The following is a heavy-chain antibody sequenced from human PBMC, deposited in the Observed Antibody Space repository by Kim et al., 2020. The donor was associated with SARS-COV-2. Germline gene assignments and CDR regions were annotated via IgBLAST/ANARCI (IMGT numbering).Heavy chain of an antibody. J-gene: IGHJ4*02. CDR1: GGSISSSNW. D-gene: IGHD2-15*01. CDR2: IYHSGST. V-gene: IGHV4-4*02. Sequence: SETLSLTCAVSGGSISSSNWWSLVRPPPGKGLEWIGEIYHSGSTNYNPSLKSRVTISVDKSKNQFSLKLSSVTAADTAVYYCASRLHCSGGSCYLDYWGQGTLVTVSS. CDR3: ASRLHCSGGSCYLDY.